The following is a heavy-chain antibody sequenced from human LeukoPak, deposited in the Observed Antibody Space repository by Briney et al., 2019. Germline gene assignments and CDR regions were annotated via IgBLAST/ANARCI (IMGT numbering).Heavy chain of an antibody. CDR3: AQVSSGLGPLRDY. CDR1: GGSFSGYY. D-gene: IGHD1-26*01. J-gene: IGHJ4*02. Sequence: PSETLSLTCAVYGGSFSGYYWHWIRQPPGKGLEWIGEINHSGGTNYNPSLKSRVTISVDTSKTQFSLKLSSVTAADTAVYYCAQVSSGLGPLRDYWGQGTLVTVSS. V-gene: IGHV4-34*01. CDR2: INHSGGT.